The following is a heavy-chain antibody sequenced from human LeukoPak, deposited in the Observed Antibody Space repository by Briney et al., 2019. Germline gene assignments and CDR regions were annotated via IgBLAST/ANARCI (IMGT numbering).Heavy chain of an antibody. CDR2: IYYSGST. CDR3: ARDIRPYQLLLGAFDY. Sequence: SETLSLTCTVSGGSISSSSYYWGWIRQPPGKGLEWIGSIYYSGSTYYNPSLKSRVAISVDTSKNQFSLKLSSVTAADTAVYYCARDIRPYQLLLGAFDYWGQGTLVTVSS. V-gene: IGHV4-39*02. CDR1: GGSISSSSYY. D-gene: IGHD2-2*01. J-gene: IGHJ4*02.